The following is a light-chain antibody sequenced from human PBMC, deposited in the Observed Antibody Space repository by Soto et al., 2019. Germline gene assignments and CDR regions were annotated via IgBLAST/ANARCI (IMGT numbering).Light chain of an antibody. CDR1: QGIRNF. CDR2: AAS. Sequence: DIQMTQSPTSLSASVGDRVTITCRASQGIRNFVAWYQQKPGKAPKLLIYAASTLQSGVPSRFSGSGSGTDSTLTISSQQPEDVATYSCQNYSSVPVFGPGTKVEIK. J-gene: IGKJ3*01. V-gene: IGKV1-27*01. CDR3: QNYSSVPV.